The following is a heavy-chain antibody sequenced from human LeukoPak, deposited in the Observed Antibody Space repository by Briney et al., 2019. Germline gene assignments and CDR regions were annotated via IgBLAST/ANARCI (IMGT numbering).Heavy chain of an antibody. Sequence: PSETLSLTCTVSGYSISSGYYWGWIRQPPGKGLEWIGSIYHSGSTYYNPSLKSRVTISVDTSKNQFSLKLSSVTAADTAVYYCARGERWLPPDDWGQGTLVSVSS. CDR3: ARGERWLPPDD. CDR2: IYHSGST. CDR1: GYSISSGYY. V-gene: IGHV4-38-2*02. D-gene: IGHD5-24*01. J-gene: IGHJ4*02.